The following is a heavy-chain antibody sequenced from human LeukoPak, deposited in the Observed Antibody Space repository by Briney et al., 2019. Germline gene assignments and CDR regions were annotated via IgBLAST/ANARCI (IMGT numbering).Heavy chain of an antibody. D-gene: IGHD6-13*01. Sequence: GESLKISCKGSGYSFTSSLIVWVRQIPGKGLERMGIFYPYDSDTRYSPSFQGQVTISADNSISTAYLQWSSLKASDTAIYYCARLPGISPSYWYFDLWGRGTLVTVSS. CDR3: ARLPGISPSYWYFDL. CDR1: GYSFTSSL. CDR2: FYPYDSDT. V-gene: IGHV5-51*01. J-gene: IGHJ2*01.